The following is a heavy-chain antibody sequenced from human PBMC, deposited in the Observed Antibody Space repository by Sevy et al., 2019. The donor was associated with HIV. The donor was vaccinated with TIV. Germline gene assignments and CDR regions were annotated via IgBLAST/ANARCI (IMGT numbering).Heavy chain of an antibody. CDR1: GFTFAKYS. V-gene: IGHV3-23*01. J-gene: IGHJ4*02. CDR3: AREGCTQPHDY. Sequence: GGSLRLSCAASGFTFAKYSMSWVRQAPGKGLEWVSTFSFGCGRINYADSVKGQFTISRDDSKNTLFLQMNSLRAEDTATYFCAREGCTQPHDYWGQGTVVTVSS. CDR2: FSFGCGRI. D-gene: IGHD2-8*01.